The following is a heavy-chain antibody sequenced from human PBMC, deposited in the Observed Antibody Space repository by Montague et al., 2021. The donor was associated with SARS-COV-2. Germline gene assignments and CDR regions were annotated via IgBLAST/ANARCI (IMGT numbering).Heavy chain of an antibody. CDR1: GFTFSSYA. V-gene: IGHV3-23*01. CDR3: AKKIVAGGTGYFDY. J-gene: IGHJ4*02. D-gene: IGHD6-13*01. CDR2: ISGSGGIT. Sequence: SLRLSCAASGFTFSSYAMSWVRQAPGKGLEWVSGISGSGGITSYTDSVKGRFSISRDNSKNTPYLQMNSLRAEDTAVYYCAKKIVAGGTGYFDYWGQGTLVTVSS.